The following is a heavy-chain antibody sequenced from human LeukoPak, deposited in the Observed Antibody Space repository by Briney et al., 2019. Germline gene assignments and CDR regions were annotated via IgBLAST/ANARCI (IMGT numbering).Heavy chain of an antibody. Sequence: GGSLRLSCAASGFTFSCYAMSWVRQAPGKGLEWVSAISGSGGSTYYADSVKGRFTISRDNSKNTLYLQMNSLRAEDTAVYYCAGALLWFPRGAFDIWGQGTMVTVSS. CDR2: ISGSGGST. CDR1: GFTFSCYA. CDR3: AGALLWFPRGAFDI. D-gene: IGHD3-10*01. J-gene: IGHJ3*02. V-gene: IGHV3-23*01.